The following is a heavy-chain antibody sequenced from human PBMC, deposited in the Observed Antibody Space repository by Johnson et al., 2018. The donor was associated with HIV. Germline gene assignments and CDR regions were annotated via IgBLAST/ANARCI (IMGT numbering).Heavy chain of an antibody. J-gene: IGHJ3*02. Sequence: QVQLVESGGGLVQPGGSLRLSCAASGFTFSSYGMHWVRQAPGKGLEWVAVISSDESYIHYGDSVKGRFIVSKDNSKNTLYLQMSSLRAEDTAVYYCAREGAPSARDFGAFDIWGQGTMVTVSS. V-gene: IGHV3-30*03. CDR2: ISSDESYI. CDR1: GFTFSSYG. CDR3: AREGAPSARDFGAFDI. D-gene: IGHD1-26*01.